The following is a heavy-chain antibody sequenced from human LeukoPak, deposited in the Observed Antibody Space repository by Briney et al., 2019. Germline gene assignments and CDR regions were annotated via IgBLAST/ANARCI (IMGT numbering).Heavy chain of an antibody. Sequence: PGGSLRLSCAASGFTFSRFWMHWVRQAPGKGLEWVAFIRYDGGNKYYADSVKGRFTISRDNSKNTLYLQMNSLRAEDTAVYYCAKDKFEEYYFDYWGQGTLVTVSS. D-gene: IGHD3-10*01. CDR3: AKDKFEEYYFDY. CDR1: GFTFSRFW. J-gene: IGHJ4*02. V-gene: IGHV3-30*02. CDR2: IRYDGGNK.